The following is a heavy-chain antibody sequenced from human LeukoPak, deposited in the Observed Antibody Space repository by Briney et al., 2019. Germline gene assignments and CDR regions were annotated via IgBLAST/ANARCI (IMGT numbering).Heavy chain of an antibody. CDR2: IRYDEIDK. J-gene: IGHJ4*02. V-gene: IGHV3-30*02. CDR3: AKGDGDSPFDY. Sequence: GGSLRLSCAASGVTFRRYGMHWGRQGPGKGLERGAFIRYDEIDKYYADSVKGLFTISRDISMNTLYLQMNSLRAEDTAVYYCAKGDGDSPFDYWGQGTLVTVSS. CDR1: GVTFRRYG. D-gene: IGHD5-24*01.